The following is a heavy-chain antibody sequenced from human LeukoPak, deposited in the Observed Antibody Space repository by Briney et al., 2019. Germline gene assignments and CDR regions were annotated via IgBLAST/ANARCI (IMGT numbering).Heavy chain of an antibody. CDR3: ARAGAGALLIWFLGDDMDV. J-gene: IGHJ6*02. CDR2: ISTGTGDT. CDR1: GYMFTTYG. Sequence: ASVKVSCKASGYMFTTYGISWVRQAPGQGLEWMGWISTGTGDTNYAQKFQDRVTMTIDTSANTAHMELRSLRSDDTAVYYCARAGAGALLIWFLGDDMDVWGQGTTVTVSS. V-gene: IGHV1-18*01. D-gene: IGHD1-26*01.